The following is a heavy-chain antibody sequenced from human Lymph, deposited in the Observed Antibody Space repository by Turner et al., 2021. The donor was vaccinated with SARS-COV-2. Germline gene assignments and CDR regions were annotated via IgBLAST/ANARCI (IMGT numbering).Heavy chain of an antibody. J-gene: IGHJ4*02. CDR3: ARALSGSYFRPFDY. CDR2: ISYDGINK. CDR1: GFTFSSYA. V-gene: IGHV3-30-3*01. D-gene: IGHD1-26*01. Sequence: QVQLVESGGGVVQPGRSLSLSCAASGFTFSSYAMHWVRQDPGKGLEVVALISYDGINKYSADSVKGRFTISRDNSKNTLYLQMNSLRAEDTAVYYCARALSGSYFRPFDYWGQGTLVTVSS.